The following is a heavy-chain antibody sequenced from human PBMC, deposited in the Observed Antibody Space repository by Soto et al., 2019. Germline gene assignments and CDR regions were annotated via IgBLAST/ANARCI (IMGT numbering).Heavy chain of an antibody. CDR3: AREDSYGWSGESLDV. J-gene: IGHJ6*02. D-gene: IGHD6-19*01. CDR2: INHRGSP. V-gene: IGHV4-34*01. CDR1: GGSFSDSY. Sequence: NPSETLSLTCGVYGGSFSDSYWSWIRQPPGKGLEWIGEINHRGSPNYNPSLESRVSISVDTPRNRFSLKLTSVTAADTAVYYCAREDSYGWSGESLDVWGQGTTVTVSS.